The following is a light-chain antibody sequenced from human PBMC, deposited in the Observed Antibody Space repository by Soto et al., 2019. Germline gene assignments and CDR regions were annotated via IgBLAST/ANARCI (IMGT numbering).Light chain of an antibody. CDR3: SSYTSSSTLCV. V-gene: IGLV2-14*01. J-gene: IGLJ1*01. Sequence: QSVLTQPASVSGSPGQSITISCTGNSSDVGDYNYVSWYQQHPGKAPKLMIYEVSNRPSGVSNRFSGSKSANTASLTISGLQAEDEADYYCSSYTSSSTLCVLGTGTKLTVL. CDR2: EVS. CDR1: SSDVGDYNY.